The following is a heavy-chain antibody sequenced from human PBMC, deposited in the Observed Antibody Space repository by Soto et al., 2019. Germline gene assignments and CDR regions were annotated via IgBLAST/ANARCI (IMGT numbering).Heavy chain of an antibody. CDR1: GFTFSSYW. Sequence: GGSLRLSCAASGFTFSSYWMSWVRQAPGKGLEWVANIKQDGSEKYYVDSVKGRFTISRDNAKNSLYLQMNSLRAEDTAVYYCARDRDSSGWYSGYFDYWGQGTLVTVSS. CDR2: IKQDGSEK. D-gene: IGHD6-19*01. J-gene: IGHJ4*02. V-gene: IGHV3-7*01. CDR3: ARDRDSSGWYSGYFDY.